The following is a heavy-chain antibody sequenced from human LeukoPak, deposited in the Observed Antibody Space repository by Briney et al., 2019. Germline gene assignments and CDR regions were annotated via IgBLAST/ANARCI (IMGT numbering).Heavy chain of an antibody. D-gene: IGHD6-19*01. CDR1: GYTFTSYG. CDR2: ISAYNGNT. J-gene: IGHJ6*02. V-gene: IGHV1-18*01. Sequence: ASVKVSCKASGYTFTSYGISWVRQAPGQGLEWMGWISAYNGNTNYAQKLQGRVTMTTDTSTSTAYMELRSLRSDDTAVYYCASPNPAIAVAGRSYYYGMDVWGQGTTVTVSS. CDR3: ASPNPAIAVAGRSYYYGMDV.